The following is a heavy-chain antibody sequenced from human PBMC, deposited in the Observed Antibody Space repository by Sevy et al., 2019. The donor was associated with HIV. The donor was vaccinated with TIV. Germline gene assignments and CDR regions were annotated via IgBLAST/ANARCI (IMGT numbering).Heavy chain of an antibody. J-gene: IGHJ3*02. CDR1: GFTFSDYY. Sequence: GGSLRLSCAASGFTFSDYYMSWIRQAPGKGLEWVSYISSSGSTIYYADSVKGRFTISRDNAKNSLYLQMNSLRAEDTAVYYCASHTSRWELVGAFDIWGQGTMVTVSS. V-gene: IGHV3-11*01. D-gene: IGHD1-26*01. CDR2: ISSSGSTI. CDR3: ASHTSRWELVGAFDI.